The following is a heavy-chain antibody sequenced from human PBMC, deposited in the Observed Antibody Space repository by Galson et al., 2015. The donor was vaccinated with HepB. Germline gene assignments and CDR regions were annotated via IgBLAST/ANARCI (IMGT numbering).Heavy chain of an antibody. Sequence: ETLSLTCSVSGGFITSSYWSWIRQPPGKGLEWIAYIYHRGSTNYNPSLKSRVTISVDTSRNQFSLKLSSVTAADTAVYYCATNGDKNGFDMWGQGTMVTVSP. CDR2: IYHRGST. CDR3: ATNGDKNGFDM. CDR1: GGFITSSY. J-gene: IGHJ3*02. V-gene: IGHV4-59*08. D-gene: IGHD7-27*01.